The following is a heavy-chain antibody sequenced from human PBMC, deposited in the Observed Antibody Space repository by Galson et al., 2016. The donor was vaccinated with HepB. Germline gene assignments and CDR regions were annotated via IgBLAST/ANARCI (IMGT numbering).Heavy chain of an antibody. J-gene: IGHJ5*02. D-gene: IGHD2-2*01. Sequence: SETLSLTCTVSGGSISSYYWSWIRQPPGKGLEWIGEIDHSGTINYNPSLKSRVTISVDTSKNQFSLNLGSVTAADTAVYYCARRTVVPTAGNWFDPWGRGTLVTVSS. CDR2: IDHSGTI. CDR3: ARRTVVPTAGNWFDP. CDR1: GGSISSYY. V-gene: IGHV4-34*01.